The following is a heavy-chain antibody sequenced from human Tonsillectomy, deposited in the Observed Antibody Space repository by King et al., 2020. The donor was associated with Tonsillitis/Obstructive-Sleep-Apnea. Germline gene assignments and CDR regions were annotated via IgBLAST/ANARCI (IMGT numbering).Heavy chain of an antibody. CDR2: IYNSGST. CDR3: ARMIYCSGTSCYYYFDY. J-gene: IGHJ4*02. V-gene: IGHV4-59*11. Sequence: PLQESGPGLVKPSETLSLTCTVSGGSISSRFWSWTRQPPGKGLEWIGYIYNSGSTNYNPSLKSRVTISIDTSKNQFSLKLTSVTAVDTAVYYCARMIYCSGTSCYYYFDYWGQGTLVTVSS. D-gene: IGHD2-2*01. CDR1: GGSISSRF.